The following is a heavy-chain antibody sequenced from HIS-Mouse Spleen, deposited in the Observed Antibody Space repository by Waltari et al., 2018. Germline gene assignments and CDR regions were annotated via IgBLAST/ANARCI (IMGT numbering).Heavy chain of an antibody. CDR2: ISGSGSSI. V-gene: IGHV3-11*01. D-gene: IGHD2-2*01. CDR1: GSTFSDYS. Sequence: QVQLLESGGGLVNPGGSLSLSCAAPGSTFSDYSMRWSSQAPGTGVEWVSCISGSGSSIYYADYVKGRFTISRDNAKNSLYMQMNSLRAEDTAVYYCARKDIVVVPAAMGGAFDIWGQGTMVTVSS. J-gene: IGHJ3*02. CDR3: ARKDIVVVPAAMGGAFDI.